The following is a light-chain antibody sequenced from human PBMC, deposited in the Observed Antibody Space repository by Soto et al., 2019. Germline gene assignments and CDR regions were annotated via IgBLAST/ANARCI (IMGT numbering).Light chain of an antibody. CDR3: QQLQRTPFT. V-gene: IGKV1-9*01. Sequence: QLTQSPSSLSASVGDRVTITCRASQDISRYLAWYQQRAGKAPKLLIYGASTLQSGVPSRFSGSGSGTEFTITISSLQAEDFAIYQCQQLQRTPFTFGPGTTVDV. J-gene: IGKJ3*01. CDR2: GAS. CDR1: QDISRY.